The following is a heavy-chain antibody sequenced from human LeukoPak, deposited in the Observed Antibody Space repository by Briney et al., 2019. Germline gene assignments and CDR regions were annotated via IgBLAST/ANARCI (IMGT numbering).Heavy chain of an antibody. CDR2: ISPIFGTA. D-gene: IGHD3-9*01. Sequence: ASVKVSCKASGGTFSSYAISWVRQAPGQGLEWMGGISPIFGTANYAQKFQGRVTITADESTSTAYMELSSLRSEDTAVYYCARVKKETLRYFDWSDDAFDIWGQGTMVTVSS. J-gene: IGHJ3*02. CDR1: GGTFSSYA. CDR3: ARVKKETLRYFDWSDDAFDI. V-gene: IGHV1-69*13.